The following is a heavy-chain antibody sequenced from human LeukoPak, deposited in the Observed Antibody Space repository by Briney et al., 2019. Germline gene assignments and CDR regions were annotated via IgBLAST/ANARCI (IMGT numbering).Heavy chain of an antibody. CDR2: MYYGGST. V-gene: IGHV4-39*01. CDR1: GGSISSDSYY. CDR3: TRHHGDGAFDY. D-gene: IGHD3-10*01. J-gene: IGHJ4*02. Sequence: SETLSLTCTVSGGSISSDSYYWGWIRQTPGKGLEWIGSMYYGGSTYSSPSLKSRVTISVDASRDHFSLKLRFVTAADTGIYYCTRHHGDGAFDYWGQGTLVTVSS.